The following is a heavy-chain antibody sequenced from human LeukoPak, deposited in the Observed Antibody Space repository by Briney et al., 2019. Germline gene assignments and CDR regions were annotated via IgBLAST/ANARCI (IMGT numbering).Heavy chain of an antibody. J-gene: IGHJ6*03. CDR1: GYTFTSNY. D-gene: IGHD6-19*01. CDR2: ISPSGGST. Sequence: GASVKVSRKAFGYTFTSNYMHWVRQAPGQGPEWMGVISPSGGSTTYAQKFQGRVTLTRDMSTSTDYLELSSLRSDDTAVYYCARDRQWLVKSYCMDVWGKGATVTVSS. CDR3: ARDRQWLVKSYCMDV. V-gene: IGHV1-46*01.